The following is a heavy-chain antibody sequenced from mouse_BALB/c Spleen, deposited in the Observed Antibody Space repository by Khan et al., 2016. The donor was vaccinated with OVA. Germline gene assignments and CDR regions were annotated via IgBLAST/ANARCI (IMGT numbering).Heavy chain of an antibody. CDR3: TRSGGGAFAY. V-gene: IGHV1S81*02. CDR2: INPSNGGT. J-gene: IGHJ3*01. Sequence: QVQLKQSGAELVKPGASVKLSCKASGYTFTSYYIYWVKQRPGQGLEWIGGINPSNGGTYFNEKFESKATLTVDKSSSTAFMQVSSLTSEDSAVYYCTRSGGGAFAYWGQGALVNVSA. D-gene: IGHD3-1*01. CDR1: GYTFTSYY.